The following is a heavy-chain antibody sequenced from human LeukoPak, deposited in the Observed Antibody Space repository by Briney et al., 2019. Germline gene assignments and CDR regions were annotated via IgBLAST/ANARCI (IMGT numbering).Heavy chain of an antibody. D-gene: IGHD1-26*01. CDR3: AKDVGKWESLHFFDY. Sequence: GGSLRLSCAASGFTFSSSAMSWVRQAPGKGLEWVSAISNNGGYTYYADSVKGRSTISRDDSRNTLYLQMNSLRGDDTAVYYCAKDVGKWESLHFFDYWGQGTLVTVSS. CDR2: ISNNGGYT. J-gene: IGHJ4*02. V-gene: IGHV3-23*01. CDR1: GFTFSSSA.